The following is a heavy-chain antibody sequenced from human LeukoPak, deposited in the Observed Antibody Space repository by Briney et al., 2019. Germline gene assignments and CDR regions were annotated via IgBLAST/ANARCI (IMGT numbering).Heavy chain of an antibody. D-gene: IGHD6-13*01. CDR2: ISSSSRYI. CDR3: ARVAEAAAFDS. Sequence: GGSLRLSCAASGFIFRSYSMNWVRQAPGKGLEWVSSISSSSRYIYYADSMKGRFTISRDNSKNSLYLQMNSLRAEDTAVYYCARVAEAAAFDSWGQGTLVTVSS. V-gene: IGHV3-21*06. CDR1: GFIFRSYS. J-gene: IGHJ4*02.